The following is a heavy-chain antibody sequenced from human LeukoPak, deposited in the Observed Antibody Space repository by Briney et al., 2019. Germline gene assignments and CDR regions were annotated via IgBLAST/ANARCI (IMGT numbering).Heavy chain of an antibody. CDR1: GFTFSSYA. J-gene: IGHJ4*02. D-gene: IGHD6-13*01. Sequence: PGGSLCLSCAASGFTFSSYAMSWVRQAPGKGLEWVSAISGSGGSTYYADSVKGRFTISRDNSKNTLYLQMNSLRAEDTAVYYCAHISSSWPDYWGQGSLVTVSS. CDR2: ISGSGGST. V-gene: IGHV3-23*01. CDR3: AHISSSWPDY.